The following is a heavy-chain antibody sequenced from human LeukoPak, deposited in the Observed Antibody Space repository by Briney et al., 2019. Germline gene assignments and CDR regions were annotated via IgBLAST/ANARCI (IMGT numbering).Heavy chain of an antibody. CDR1: GGTFSSYA. CDR3: AREEGYSSSWGAFDI. CDR2: IIPILGIA. J-gene: IGHJ3*02. V-gene: IGHV1-69*04. D-gene: IGHD6-13*01. Sequence: ASVKVSCKASGGTFSSYAISWVRQAPGQGLEWMGRIIPILGIANYAQKFQGRVTITADKSTSTAYMELNSLRAEDTAVYYCAREEGYSSSWGAFDIWGQGTMVTVSS.